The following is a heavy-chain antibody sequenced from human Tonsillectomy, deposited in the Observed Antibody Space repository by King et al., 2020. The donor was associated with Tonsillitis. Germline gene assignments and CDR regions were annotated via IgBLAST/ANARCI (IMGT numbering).Heavy chain of an antibody. CDR1: GGSFSGYY. D-gene: IGHD4-23*01. Sequence: VQLQQWGAGLLKPSETLSLTCAVYGGSFSGYYWSWIRQPPGKGLEWIGEINHSGSTNYNPSLKSRVTISVDTSKNQFSLKLSSVTAADTAVYYCSRGLNYGGNSHAFDIWGQGTMVTVSS. V-gene: IGHV4-34*01. CDR3: SRGLNYGGNSHAFDI. J-gene: IGHJ3*02. CDR2: INHSGST.